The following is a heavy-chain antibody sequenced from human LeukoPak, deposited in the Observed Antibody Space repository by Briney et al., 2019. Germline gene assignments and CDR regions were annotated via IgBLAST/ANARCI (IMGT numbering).Heavy chain of an antibody. J-gene: IGHJ4*02. CDR1: GYSISSGYY. V-gene: IGHV4-38-2*01. CDR3: ASGGTAVVMALTYYFDT. Sequence: SETLSLTCAVSGYSISSGYYWGWIRQPPGKGLEWIGSIYHTGSTYYNPSLQSRVTISLDSPKNQFPLKLTSVTAADTAVYYCASGGTAVVMALTYYFDTWGQGTPVTVSS. D-gene: IGHD3-22*01. CDR2: IYHTGST.